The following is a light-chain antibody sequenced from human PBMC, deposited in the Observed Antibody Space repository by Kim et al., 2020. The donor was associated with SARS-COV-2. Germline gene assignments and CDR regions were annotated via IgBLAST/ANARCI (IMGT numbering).Light chain of an antibody. V-gene: IGLV3-19*01. CDR3: YFRGISGKHLD. CDR2: GKN. Sequence: SSELTQDPAVSVALGQTVRITCQGDSPRSYFASWYQQKPGQAPALVIYGKNNRPSGTPDGFSGSGAGNTASLTKSGAQVEDEADYYCYFRGISGKHLDFG. CDR1: SPRSYF. J-gene: IGLJ2*01.